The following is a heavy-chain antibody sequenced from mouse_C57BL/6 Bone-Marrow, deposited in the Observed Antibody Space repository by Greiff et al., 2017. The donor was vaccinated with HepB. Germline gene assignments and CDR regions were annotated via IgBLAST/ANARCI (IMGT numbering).Heavy chain of an antibody. V-gene: IGHV1-18*01. Sequence: EVKLQESGPELVKPGASVKIPCKASGYTFTDYNMDWVKQSHGKSLEWIGDINPNNGGTIYNQKFKGKATLTVDKSSSTAYMELRSLTSEDTAVYYCARGTAGAYWGQGTLVTVSA. CDR2: INPNNGGT. J-gene: IGHJ3*01. CDR1: GYTFTDYN. D-gene: IGHD3-3*01. CDR3: ARGTAGAY.